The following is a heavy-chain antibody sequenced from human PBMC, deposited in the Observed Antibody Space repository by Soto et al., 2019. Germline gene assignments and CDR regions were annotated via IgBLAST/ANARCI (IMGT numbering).Heavy chain of an antibody. CDR1: GGSISSGGYY. V-gene: IGHV4-31*03. J-gene: IGHJ4*02. Sequence: SETLSLTCTVSGGSISSGGYYWSWIRQHPGKGLEWIGYIYYSGSTYYNPSLKSRVTISVDTSKNQFSLKLSSVTAADTAVYYCAKASGTYYDFWSGPNRGSPVPGVDLHWGQGTLVTVSS. CDR2: IYYSGST. CDR3: AKASGTYYDFWSGPNRGSPVPGVDLH. D-gene: IGHD3-3*01.